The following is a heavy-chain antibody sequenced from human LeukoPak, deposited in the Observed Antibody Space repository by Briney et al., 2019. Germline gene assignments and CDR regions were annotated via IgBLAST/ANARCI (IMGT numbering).Heavy chain of an antibody. J-gene: IGHJ5*02. CDR1: GGTFSSYA. V-gene: IGHV1-69*04. CDR2: IIPILGIA. CDR3: ARGTTVDNWFDP. Sequence: ASVKVSCKASGGTFSSYAISWVRQAPGQGLEWMGRIIPILGIANYAQKFQGRVTITADKSTSTAYMELSSLRSEDTAVYHCARGTTVDNWFDPWGQGTLVTVSS. D-gene: IGHD4-11*01.